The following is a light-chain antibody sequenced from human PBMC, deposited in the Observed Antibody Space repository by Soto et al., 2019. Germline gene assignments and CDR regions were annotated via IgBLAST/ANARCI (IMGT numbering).Light chain of an antibody. J-gene: IGKJ5*01. Sequence: EIVMTQSPATLSVSPGERATLSCRASQSVNTFLVWYQQRPGQAPRLLIYDASHRAAGIPARFSGSGFGTDFTLTISSLEPEDAAVYYCQQRSNWPPITFGQGTRLEIK. V-gene: IGKV3-11*01. CDR3: QQRSNWPPIT. CDR1: QSVNTF. CDR2: DAS.